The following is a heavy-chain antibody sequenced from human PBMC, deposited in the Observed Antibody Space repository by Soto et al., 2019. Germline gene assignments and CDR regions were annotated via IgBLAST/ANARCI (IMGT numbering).Heavy chain of an antibody. CDR1: GVSIISYY. Sequence: SETLSLTCTVSGVSIISYYWSWIRQPPWKGLEWIGYIYYSGSTNYNPSLKSRVTISVDTSKNQFSLKLSSVTAADTAVYYCARYDFFYFMDVWGKGTTVTVSS. V-gene: IGHV4-59*08. J-gene: IGHJ6*03. D-gene: IGHD3-3*01. CDR2: IYYSGST. CDR3: ARYDFFYFMDV.